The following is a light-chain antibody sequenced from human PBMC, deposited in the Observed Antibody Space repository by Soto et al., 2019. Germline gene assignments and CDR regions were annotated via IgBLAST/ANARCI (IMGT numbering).Light chain of an antibody. J-gene: IGKJ1*01. CDR2: RAS. Sequence: DILMTQSPSTLSASVGDRVTITCRASQSISNWLVWYQQKPGKAPKLLIYRASSLESGVPSRFSGSGSGTEFTLTISSLQPDDFATYYCQQYNSYWTFGQGTKVEIK. V-gene: IGKV1-5*03. CDR3: QQYNSYWT. CDR1: QSISNW.